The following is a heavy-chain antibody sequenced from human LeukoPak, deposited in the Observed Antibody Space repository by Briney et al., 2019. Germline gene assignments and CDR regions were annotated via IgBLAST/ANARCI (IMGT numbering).Heavy chain of an antibody. D-gene: IGHD1-26*01. V-gene: IGHV4-59*08. Sequence: SETLSLTCTVSGGSISSYYWSWIRQPPEKGLEWIGYIYYSGSTNYNPSLKSRVTISVDTSKNQFSLKLSSVTAADTAVYYCARLYSGSSTYYFDYWGQGTLVTVSS. CDR2: IYYSGST. CDR1: GGSISSYY. CDR3: ARLYSGSSTYYFDY. J-gene: IGHJ4*02.